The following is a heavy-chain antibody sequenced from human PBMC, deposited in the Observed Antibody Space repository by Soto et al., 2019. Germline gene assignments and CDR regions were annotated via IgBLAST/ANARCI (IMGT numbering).Heavy chain of an antibody. Sequence: ASVKVSCKAPGYTFTSYGISWVRQAPGQGLEWMGWISAYNGNTNYAQKLQGRVTMTTDTSTSTAYMELRSLRSDDTAVYYCARESYCGGDCYYYYYGMDVWGKGTTVTVSS. CDR3: ARESYCGGDCYYYYYGMDV. J-gene: IGHJ6*04. CDR1: GYTFTSYG. V-gene: IGHV1-18*04. CDR2: ISAYNGNT. D-gene: IGHD2-21*02.